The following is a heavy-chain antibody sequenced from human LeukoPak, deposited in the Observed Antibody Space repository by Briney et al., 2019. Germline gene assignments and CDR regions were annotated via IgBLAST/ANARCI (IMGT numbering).Heavy chain of an antibody. J-gene: IGHJ4*02. CDR1: GGSISNFY. V-gene: IGHV4-4*07. D-gene: IGHD3-22*01. CDR3: ARGRDYYDSSGYFNY. CDR2: IYTSETT. Sequence: SETLSLTCTVSGGSISNFYWNWVRKPAGKGLEWIGRIYTSETTSYNPSLKSRVTMSVDTSKNQFSLKLNSVTAADTAVYYCARGRDYYDSSGYFNYWGQGTLVTVSS.